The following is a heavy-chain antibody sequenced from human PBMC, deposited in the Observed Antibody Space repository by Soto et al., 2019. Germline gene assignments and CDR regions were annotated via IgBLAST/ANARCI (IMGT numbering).Heavy chain of an antibody. CDR3: ARGYYGSGNYYGMDV. CDR2: IIPIFGTA. J-gene: IGHJ6*02. Sequence: SVKVSCKASGGTFSSYAISWVRRAPGQGLEWMGGIIPIFGTANYAQKFQGRVTITADESTSTAYMELSSLRSEDTAVYYCARGYYGSGNYYGMDVWGQGTTVTVSS. D-gene: IGHD3-10*01. V-gene: IGHV1-69*13. CDR1: GGTFSSYA.